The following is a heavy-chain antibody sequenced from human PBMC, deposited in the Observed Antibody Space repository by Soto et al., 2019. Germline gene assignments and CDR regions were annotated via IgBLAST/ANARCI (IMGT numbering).Heavy chain of an antibody. CDR2: IRSSGSPT. CDR3: ARMTSSLSPGR. V-gene: IGHV3-48*01. D-gene: IGHD2-2*01. J-gene: IGHJ4*02. Sequence: PGGSLRLSCAASGFAFSNYSMNWVHQAPGKGLEWVSYIRSSGSPTYYAGSVKGRFTISRDNAKKSLYLQMNSLRAEDTAVYYCARMTSSLSPGRWGQGTLVTVSS. CDR1: GFAFSNYS.